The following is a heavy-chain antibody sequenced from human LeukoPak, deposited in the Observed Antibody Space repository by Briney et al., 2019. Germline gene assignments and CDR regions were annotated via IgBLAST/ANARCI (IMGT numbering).Heavy chain of an antibody. D-gene: IGHD2-15*01. Sequence: PGGSLRLSCAGSGFSFSNHRMAWVRQAPGKGPEWVANMKQDGSARHYADSVKGRFTISRDNAQNSVYLQMNSLRAEDTAVYYCARDVVGSLDYWGLGTLVTVSS. CDR3: ARDVVGSLDY. J-gene: IGHJ4*02. CDR1: GFSFSNHR. V-gene: IGHV3-7*01. CDR2: MKQDGSAR.